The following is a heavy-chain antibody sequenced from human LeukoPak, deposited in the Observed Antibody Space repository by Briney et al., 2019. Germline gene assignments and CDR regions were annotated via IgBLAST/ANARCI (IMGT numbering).Heavy chain of an antibody. D-gene: IGHD6-19*01. V-gene: IGHV3-21*01. J-gene: IGHJ3*02. CDR1: GFTFSSYS. Sequence: GGSLRLSCAASGFTFSSYSMNWVRQAPGKGPEWVSSISSSSSYIYYADSVKGRFTISRDNAKNSLYLQMNSLRAEDTAVYYCARGKIAVAGRGAFDIWGQGTMVTVSS. CDR3: ARGKIAVAGRGAFDI. CDR2: ISSSSSYI.